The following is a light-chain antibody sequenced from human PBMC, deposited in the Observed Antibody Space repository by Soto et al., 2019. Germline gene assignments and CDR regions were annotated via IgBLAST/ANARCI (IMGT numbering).Light chain of an antibody. CDR3: QQYENLPT. CDR2: DAS. J-gene: IGKJ5*01. CDR1: QNINNY. Sequence: DIQLTQSPSSLTASVGDRVTISCQASQNINNYLNWYQQKPGRAPKLLIYDASNLEAGVPSRFRGSGSGTDFTFTISRLQPEDIATYYCQQYENLPTFGQGTRLEI. V-gene: IGKV1-33*01.